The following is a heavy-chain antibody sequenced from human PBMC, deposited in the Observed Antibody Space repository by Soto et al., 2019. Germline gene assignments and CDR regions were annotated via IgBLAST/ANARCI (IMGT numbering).Heavy chain of an antibody. J-gene: IGHJ3*02. CDR2: MYISGST. Sequence: ETLSLTCSVAGVSISGYYWTWIRQTAGKGLEWIGRMYISGSTNYNPSLKSRATMSIDTSKNYFSLKLRSVTAADTAVYYCARRITIFGVVIIRKSDAFDIWGQGTMVTVSS. CDR3: ARRITIFGVVIIRKSDAFDI. D-gene: IGHD3-3*01. CDR1: GVSISGYY. V-gene: IGHV4-4*07.